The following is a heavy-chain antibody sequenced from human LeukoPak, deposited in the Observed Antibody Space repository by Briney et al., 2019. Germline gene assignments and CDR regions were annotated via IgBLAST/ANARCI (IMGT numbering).Heavy chain of an antibody. J-gene: IGHJ4*02. Sequence: SETLSLTCTVSGGSISNYYWSWLRQPPGKGLEWIVYIYYSGNTNYNPSLKSRVTISVDTSTNQFSLKLNSVTAADTAVYYCARVRYCSTNRCYDREFDNWGQGTLVTVSS. V-gene: IGHV4-59*01. CDR3: ARVRYCSTNRCYDREFDN. D-gene: IGHD2-2*01. CDR2: IYYSGNT. CDR1: GGSISNYY.